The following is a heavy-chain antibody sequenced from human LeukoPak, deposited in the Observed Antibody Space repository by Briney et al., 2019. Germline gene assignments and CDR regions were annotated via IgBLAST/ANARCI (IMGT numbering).Heavy chain of an antibody. D-gene: IGHD1-26*01. CDR3: GRVLNSGSYYGYYYYMDV. CDR2: IYYSGST. Sequence: SETLSLTCTVSGGSISSYYWSWIRQPPGKGLEWIGYIYYSGSTNYNPSLKSRVTISVDTSKNQFSLKLSSVTAADTAVYYGGRVLNSGSYYGYYYYMDVWGKGTTVTISS. CDR1: GGSISSYY. J-gene: IGHJ6*03. V-gene: IGHV4-59*01.